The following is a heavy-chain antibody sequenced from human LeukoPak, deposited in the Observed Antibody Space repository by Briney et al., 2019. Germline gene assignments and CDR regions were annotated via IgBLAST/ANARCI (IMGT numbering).Heavy chain of an antibody. V-gene: IGHV5-51*01. Sequence: GESLKISCKGSGYSFTSYWIGWVRQMPGKGLEWMRIIYPGDSQTSYSPSFQGQVTISADKPITTAYLQWSSLRASDTAVYYCARRAYCGGDCTRAYYSYFAMDVWGQGTTVTVSS. CDR2: IYPGDSQT. D-gene: IGHD2-21*02. CDR3: ARRAYCGGDCTRAYYSYFAMDV. J-gene: IGHJ6*02. CDR1: GYSFTSYW.